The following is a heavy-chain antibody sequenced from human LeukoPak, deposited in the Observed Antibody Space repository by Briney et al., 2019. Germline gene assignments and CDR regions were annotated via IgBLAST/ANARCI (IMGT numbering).Heavy chain of an antibody. CDR3: ARAGLPPGKEFDP. Sequence: SETLSLTCTVSGGSISSGGYSWSWIRQPPGKGLEWIGYIYHSGSTYYNPSLKSRVTISVDRSKNQFSLKLSSVTAADTAVYYCARAGLPPGKEFDPWGQGTLVTVSS. V-gene: IGHV4-30-2*01. J-gene: IGHJ5*02. CDR2: IYHSGST. CDR1: GGSISSGGYS. D-gene: IGHD4-11*01.